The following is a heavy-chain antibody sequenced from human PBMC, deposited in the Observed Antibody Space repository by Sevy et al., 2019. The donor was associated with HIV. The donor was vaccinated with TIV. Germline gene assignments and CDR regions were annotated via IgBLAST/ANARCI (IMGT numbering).Heavy chain of an antibody. CDR1: GFTFTNYA. Sequence: GGSLRLSCAASGFTFTNYAMNWVRQAPGKGLEWVSTIFRSGDVTYYADSVKGRFTISRDNSKNTLYLQMHSLRAEETALYSGGGVGYASSGSFDAFDLWGHGTMVTVSS. D-gene: IGHD3-22*01. CDR2: IFRSGDVT. V-gene: IGHV3-23*05. CDR3: GGVGYASSGSFDAFDL. J-gene: IGHJ3*01.